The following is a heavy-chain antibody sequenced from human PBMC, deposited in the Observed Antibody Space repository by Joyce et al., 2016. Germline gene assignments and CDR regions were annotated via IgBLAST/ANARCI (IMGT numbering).Heavy chain of an antibody. D-gene: IGHD6-25*01. J-gene: IGHJ4*02. Sequence: QVQLVESGGGVVQPGRSLRLSCAASGLTLSHYGVHWVRQAPGKGLGWVAVISYDGIYKYDADSVNGRFTISRDNSKNTVFLEMNSLRTEDTAVYYCAKILTATYSSGWFLDYWGQGTLVTVSS. CDR2: ISYDGIYK. V-gene: IGHV3-30*18. CDR1: GLTLSHYG. CDR3: AKILTATYSSGWFLDY.